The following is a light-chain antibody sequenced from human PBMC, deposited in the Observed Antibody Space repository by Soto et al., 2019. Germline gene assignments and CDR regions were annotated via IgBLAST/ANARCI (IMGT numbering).Light chain of an antibody. CDR1: RSILYSSNTKNY. V-gene: IGKV4-1*01. CDR2: WAS. Sequence: DIVMTQSPDSLAVSLGERATINCKSSRSILYSSNTKNYLAWYQQKPGQPPKLLIYWASTRESGVPDRFSGSGSGKDYTLTNSSLQAEDVAVYYCQQYYSTPYTFGQGTKLEIK. CDR3: QQYYSTPYT. J-gene: IGKJ2*01.